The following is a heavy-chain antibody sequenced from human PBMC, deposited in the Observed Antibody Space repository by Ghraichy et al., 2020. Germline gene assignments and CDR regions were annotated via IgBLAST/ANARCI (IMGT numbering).Heavy chain of an antibody. CDR1: GGTFSSYA. CDR2: IIPIFGTA. V-gene: IGHV1-69*13. J-gene: IGHJ5*02. D-gene: IGHD2-2*01. Sequence: SVKVSCKASGGTFSSYAISWVRQAPGQGLEWMGGIIPIFGTANYAQKFQGRVTITADESTSTAYMELSSLRSEDTAVYYCARRWNIVVVPAAMGRDWFDPWGQGTLVTVSS. CDR3: ARRWNIVVVPAAMGRDWFDP.